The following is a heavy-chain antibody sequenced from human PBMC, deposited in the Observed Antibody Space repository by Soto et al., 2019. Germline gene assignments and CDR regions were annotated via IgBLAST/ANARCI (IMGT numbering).Heavy chain of an antibody. CDR1: GFTFSSYS. CDR3: ARALEVVMTPTASDY. Sequence: KTGGSLRLSCAASGFTFSSYSMNWVRQAPGKGLEWVSSISSSSSYIYYADSVKGRFTISRDNAKNSLYLQMNSLRAEDTAVYYCARALEVVMTPTASDYWGQGTLVTVSS. V-gene: IGHV3-21*01. CDR2: ISSSSSYI. D-gene: IGHD2-15*01. J-gene: IGHJ4*02.